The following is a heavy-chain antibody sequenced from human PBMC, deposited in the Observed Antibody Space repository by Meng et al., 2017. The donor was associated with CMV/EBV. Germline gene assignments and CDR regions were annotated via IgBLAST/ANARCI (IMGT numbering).Heavy chain of an antibody. J-gene: IGHJ4*02. Sequence: GESLKISCAASGFTVSSNYMSWVRQAPGKGLEWVSVIYSGGSTYYADSVKGRFTISRDNSKNTLYLQMNSLRAEDTAVYYCARGGIVGATTGYWGQGTLVTVSS. CDR3: ARGGIVGATTGY. CDR1: GFTVSSNY. D-gene: IGHD1-26*01. CDR2: IYSGGST. V-gene: IGHV3-66*02.